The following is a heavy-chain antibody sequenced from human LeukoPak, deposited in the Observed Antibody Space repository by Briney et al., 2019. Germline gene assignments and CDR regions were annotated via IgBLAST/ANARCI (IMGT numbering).Heavy chain of an antibody. Sequence: SETLSLTCTVSGGSISSYYWSWIRQPPGKGLEWIGYIYYSGSTNYNPSLKSRVTISVDTSKNQFSLKLSSVTAADTAVYYCARAYYDSSGYWVFDYWGQGTLVTVSS. CDR1: GGSISSYY. CDR2: IYYSGST. V-gene: IGHV4-59*12. D-gene: IGHD3-22*01. J-gene: IGHJ4*02. CDR3: ARAYYDSSGYWVFDY.